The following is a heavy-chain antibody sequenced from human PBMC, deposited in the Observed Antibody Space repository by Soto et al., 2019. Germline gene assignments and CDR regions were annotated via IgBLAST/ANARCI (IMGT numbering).Heavy chain of an antibody. CDR1: GASISGYY. Sequence: SATLSLTCTVSGASISGYYWSWIRKSAGKGLEWIGRIYATGTTDYNPSLKSRVMMSVDTSKKQFSLKLRSVTAADTAVYYCVRDGTKTLRDWFDPWGQGISVTVSS. V-gene: IGHV4-4*07. J-gene: IGHJ5*02. CDR2: IYATGTT. D-gene: IGHD1-1*01. CDR3: VRDGTKTLRDWFDP.